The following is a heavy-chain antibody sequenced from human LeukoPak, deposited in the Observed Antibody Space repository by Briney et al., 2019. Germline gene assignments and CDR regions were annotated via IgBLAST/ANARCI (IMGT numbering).Heavy chain of an antibody. Sequence: ASVKVSCKASGYTFTSYDINWVRQATGQGLEWMGWMNPNSGNTGYAQKFQGRVTITRNTSISTAYMELSSLRSEDTAVYYCARAENFMARGVIRYWGQGTLVTVSS. CDR3: ARAENFMARGVIRY. D-gene: IGHD3-10*01. J-gene: IGHJ4*02. CDR2: MNPNSGNT. CDR1: GYTFTSYD. V-gene: IGHV1-8*03.